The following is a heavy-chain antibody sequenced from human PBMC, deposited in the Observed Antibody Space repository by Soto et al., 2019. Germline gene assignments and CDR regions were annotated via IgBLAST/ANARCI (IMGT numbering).Heavy chain of an antibody. D-gene: IGHD6-13*01. V-gene: IGHV3-66*01. J-gene: IGHJ5*02. CDR2: IYSGGST. CDR1: GFTVSSNY. CDR3: ARDSAGYLDDP. Sequence: PGGSLRLSCAASGFTVSSNYMSWVRQAPGKGLEWVSVIYSGGSTYYADSVKGRFTISRDNSKNTLYLQMNSLRAEDTAVYYCARDSAGYLDDPWGQGTLVTVSS.